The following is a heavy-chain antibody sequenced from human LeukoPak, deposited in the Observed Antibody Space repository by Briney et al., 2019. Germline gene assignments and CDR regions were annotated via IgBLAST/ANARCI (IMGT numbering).Heavy chain of an antibody. D-gene: IGHD3-9*01. CDR2: ISSSSSYI. CDR3: ASVRLGH. V-gene: IGHV3-21*01. CDR1: GFTFSSYS. Sequence: GGSLRLSCAASGFTFSSYSMNWVRQPPGKGLEWVSSISSSSSYIYYADSVKGRFTISRDNAKNTVYLQMNSLRAEDTALYYCASVRLGHWGQGTLVTVSS. J-gene: IGHJ4*02.